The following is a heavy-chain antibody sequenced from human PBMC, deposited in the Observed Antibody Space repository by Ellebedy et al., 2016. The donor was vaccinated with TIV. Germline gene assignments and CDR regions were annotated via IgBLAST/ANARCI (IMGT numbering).Heavy chain of an antibody. J-gene: IGHJ3*02. D-gene: IGHD2-15*01. CDR2: VIASGGDT. Sequence: GESLKISCAASGFTFSNYAMSWVRQAPGKGLEWVAAVIASGGDTYYADSVKGRFTISRDNSKNTLYLQMNSLRAEDTAVYYCAKWCSGEVCTNAYEIWGQGTMVTVSS. CDR1: GFTFSNYA. CDR3: AKWCSGEVCTNAYEI. V-gene: IGHV3-23*01.